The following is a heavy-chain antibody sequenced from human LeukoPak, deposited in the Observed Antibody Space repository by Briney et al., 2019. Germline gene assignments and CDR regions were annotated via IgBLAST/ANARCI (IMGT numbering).Heavy chain of an antibody. CDR3: ATVDPSIAAATEGYYYYYYGMDV. J-gene: IGHJ6*02. CDR1: GYTLTELS. D-gene: IGHD6-13*01. Sequence: ASVKVSCKVSGYTLTELSMHWVRQAPGKGLEWMGGFDPEDGETIYAQKFQGRVTMTEDTSTDTAYMELSSLRSEDTAVYYCATVDPSIAAATEGYYYYYYGMDVWGQGTTVTVSS. V-gene: IGHV1-24*01. CDR2: FDPEDGET.